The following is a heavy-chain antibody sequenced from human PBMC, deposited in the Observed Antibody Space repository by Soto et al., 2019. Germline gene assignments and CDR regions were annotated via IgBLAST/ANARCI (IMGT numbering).Heavy chain of an antibody. CDR2: ISAYNGNT. D-gene: IGHD6-13*01. Sequence: QVQLVQSGAEVKKPGASVKVSCKASGYTFTSYGISWVRQAPGQGREWMGWISAYNGNTNYAQKLQGRVTMTTDTSTSTAYMERRSLRSDDTAVYYCARERRGPYGIATAGICDYWGQGTLVTVSS. CDR1: GYTFTSYG. V-gene: IGHV1-18*01. CDR3: ARERRGPYGIATAGICDY. J-gene: IGHJ4*02.